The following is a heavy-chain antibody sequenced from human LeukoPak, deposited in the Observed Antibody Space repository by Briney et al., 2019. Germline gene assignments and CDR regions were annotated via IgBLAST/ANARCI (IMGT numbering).Heavy chain of an antibody. Sequence: GGSLRLSCAASGFTFSSYWMSWVRQAPGKGLEWVANIKQDGSEKYYVDSVKGRFTISRDNAKNSLYLQMNSLRAEDTAVYYCARETYYYDSSGYFDYWGQGALVTVSS. CDR3: ARETYYYDSSGYFDY. J-gene: IGHJ4*02. CDR1: GFTFSSYW. V-gene: IGHV3-7*01. CDR2: IKQDGSEK. D-gene: IGHD3-22*01.